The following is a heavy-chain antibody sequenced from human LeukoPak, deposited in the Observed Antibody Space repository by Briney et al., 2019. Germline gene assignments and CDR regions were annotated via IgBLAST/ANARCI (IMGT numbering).Heavy chain of an antibody. CDR3: AKSRLQSSDAFDI. CDR2: ISGSGGST. J-gene: IGHJ3*02. Sequence: GGSLRLSCAASGFTFSSYAMSWVRQAPGKGLEWVSAISGSGGSTYYADSVKGRFTISRDNSKNALYLQMNSLRAEDTAVYYCAKSRLQSSDAFDIWGQGTMVTVSS. D-gene: IGHD5-24*01. CDR1: GFTFSSYA. V-gene: IGHV3-23*01.